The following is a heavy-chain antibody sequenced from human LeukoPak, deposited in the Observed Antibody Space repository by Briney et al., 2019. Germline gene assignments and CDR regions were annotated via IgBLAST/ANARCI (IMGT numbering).Heavy chain of an antibody. J-gene: IGHJ5*02. CDR3: ARVVDYGDYPNWFDP. CDR2: ISSGGSYI. CDR1: GFSFSKYN. D-gene: IGHD4-17*01. Sequence: GGSLRLSCAASGFSFSKYNMNWVRQAPGKGLEWVSSISSGGSYIYYADSVKGRFTISRDNTKNSLYLQMNSLRAEDTAVYYCARVVDYGDYPNWFDPWGQGTLVTVSS. V-gene: IGHV3-21*01.